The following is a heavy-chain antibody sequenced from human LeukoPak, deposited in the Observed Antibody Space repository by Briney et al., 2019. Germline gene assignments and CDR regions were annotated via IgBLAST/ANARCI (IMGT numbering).Heavy chain of an antibody. J-gene: IGHJ6*02. D-gene: IGHD1-26*01. V-gene: IGHV3-74*01. CDR1: GFTFSSYW. CDR2: INSDGSST. CDR3: ARQWELLRGYYYYGMDV. Sequence: GGSLRLSCAASGFTFSSYWMHWVRQAPGKGLVWVSRINSDGSSTSYADSVKGRLTISRDNAKNSLYLQMNSLRAEDTAVYYCARQWELLRGYYYYGMDVWGQGTTVTVSS.